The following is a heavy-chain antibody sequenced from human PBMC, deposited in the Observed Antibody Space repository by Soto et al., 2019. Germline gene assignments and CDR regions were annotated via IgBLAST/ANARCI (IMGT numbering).Heavy chain of an antibody. Sequence: ASVKVSCKASGYTFTRYYMHWVRQAPGQGLEWKGWINPKNGGTNYAQKFQGWVTMTRDTSISTAYMELSRLRSDDTAVYYCARTTQQDYGMDVWGQGTTVTVSS. D-gene: IGHD4-4*01. J-gene: IGHJ6*02. CDR1: GYTFTRYY. CDR2: INPKNGGT. V-gene: IGHV1-2*04. CDR3: ARTTQQDYGMDV.